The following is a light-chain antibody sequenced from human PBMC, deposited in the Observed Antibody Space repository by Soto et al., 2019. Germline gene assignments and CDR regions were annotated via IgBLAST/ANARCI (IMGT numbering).Light chain of an antibody. CDR3: QQYYDWPIT. J-gene: IGKJ5*01. V-gene: IGKV3-15*01. Sequence: ELVMTQSPATLSVAPGERATLSCRASQSISSILAWYQQKPGQAPRLLIYGASTRATGIPARFTGSGSGTEFTLTISSLQSEDFALYYCQQYYDWPITFGQGTRLDIK. CDR2: GAS. CDR1: QSISSI.